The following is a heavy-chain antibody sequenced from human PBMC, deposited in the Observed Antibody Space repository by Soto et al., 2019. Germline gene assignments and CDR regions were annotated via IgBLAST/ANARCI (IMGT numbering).Heavy chain of an antibody. CDR1: GFAFSSYA. J-gene: IGHJ4*02. CDR2: ISGSGGST. V-gene: IGHV3-23*01. CDR3: AKDQEYSSGWRHFDY. Sequence: PGGSLRLSCAASGFAFSSYAMSWVRQAPGKGLEWVSAISGSGGSTYYADSVKGRFTISRDNSKNTLYLQMNSLRAEDTAVYYCAKDQEYSSGWRHFDYWGQGTLVTVSS. D-gene: IGHD6-19*01.